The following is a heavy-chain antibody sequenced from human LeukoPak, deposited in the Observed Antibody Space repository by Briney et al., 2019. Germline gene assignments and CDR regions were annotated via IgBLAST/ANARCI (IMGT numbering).Heavy chain of an antibody. CDR2: MNPNSGNT. V-gene: IGHV1-8*01. Sequence: ASVKVSCKASGYTFTSYDINWVRQATGQGLEWMGWMNPNSGNTGYAQKFQGRVTMTRNTSISTAYMELSSLRSEDTAVYYCARGLRAQIKKKGGSIFDYWGQGTLVTVSS. CDR1: GYTFTSYD. CDR3: ARGLRAQIKKKGGSIFDY. D-gene: IGHD2-15*01. J-gene: IGHJ4*02.